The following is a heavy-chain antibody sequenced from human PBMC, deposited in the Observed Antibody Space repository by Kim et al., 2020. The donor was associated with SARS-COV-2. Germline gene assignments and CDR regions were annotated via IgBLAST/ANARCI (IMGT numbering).Heavy chain of an antibody. J-gene: IGHJ6*02. CDR3: ARHVGSGSYYRNYYYYGMDA. V-gene: IGHV4-59*08. Sequence: SETLYLTCTVSGGSISSYYWSWIRQTPGKGLEWIGYIYYSGSTNYNPSLKSRVTISVDTSKNQFSLKLSSVTAADTAVYYCARHVGSGSYYRNYYYYGMDAWGQGTTVTVSS. D-gene: IGHD3-10*01. CDR1: GGSISSYY. CDR2: IYYSGST.